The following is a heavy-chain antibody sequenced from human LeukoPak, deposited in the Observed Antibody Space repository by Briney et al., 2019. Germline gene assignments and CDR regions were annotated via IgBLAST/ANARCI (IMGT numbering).Heavy chain of an antibody. V-gene: IGHV6-1*01. D-gene: IGHD5/OR15-5a*01. CDR1: GDSVSSNSVT. CDR2: TYYRSTWYN. J-gene: IGHJ4*02. CDR3: ARGPPTSTLDY. Sequence: SQTLSLTCAISGDSVSSNSVTWNWIRQSPSRGLEWLGRTYYRSTWYNDYAVSVRGRITVNPDTSKNQFSLKLSSVTAADTAVYYCARGPPTSTLDYWGQGTLVTVSS.